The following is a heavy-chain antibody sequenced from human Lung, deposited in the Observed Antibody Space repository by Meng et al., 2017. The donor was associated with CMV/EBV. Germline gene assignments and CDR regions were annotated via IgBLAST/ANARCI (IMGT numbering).Heavy chain of an antibody. D-gene: IGHD3-9*01. CDR3: ARGVNYDILTGP. CDR1: GYTFTSYY. V-gene: IGHV1-2*02. J-gene: IGHJ5*02. CDR2: INPNSGGT. Sequence: ASVXVSXXASGYTFTSYYMHWVRQAPGQGLEWMGWINPNSGGTNYAQKFQGRVTMTRDTSISTAYMELSRLRSDDTAVYYCARGVNYDILTGPWGQGTLVTVSS.